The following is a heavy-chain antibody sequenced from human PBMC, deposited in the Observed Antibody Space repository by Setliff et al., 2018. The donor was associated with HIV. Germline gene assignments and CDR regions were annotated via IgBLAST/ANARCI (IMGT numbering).Heavy chain of an antibody. D-gene: IGHD3-10*01. J-gene: IGHJ4*02. V-gene: IGHV1-46*01. CDR2: THPSGGSP. CDR3: ARWGPMDLWSDY. CDR1: GYSFTRYY. Sequence: ASVKVSCKASGYSFTRYYMHWVRQAPGQGLEWMGITHPSGGSPNYAQKFQGRVTMTRDMSTSTAYMELRSLKSDDTAVYYCARWGPMDLWSDYWGQGTLVTVSS.